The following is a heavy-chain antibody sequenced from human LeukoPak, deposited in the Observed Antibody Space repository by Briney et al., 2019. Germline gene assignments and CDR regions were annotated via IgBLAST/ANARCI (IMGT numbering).Heavy chain of an antibody. J-gene: IGHJ4*02. CDR1: GFTFSSYW. V-gene: IGHV3-74*01. D-gene: IGHD1-26*01. CDR2: INSDGSST. CDR3: AKDQGIVGAPDY. Sequence: GGSLRLSCAASGFTFSSYWMHWVRQAPGKGLVWVSRINSDGSSTSYADSVKGRFTISRDNAKNTLYLQMNSLRAEDTAVYYCAKDQGIVGAPDYWGQGTLVTVSS.